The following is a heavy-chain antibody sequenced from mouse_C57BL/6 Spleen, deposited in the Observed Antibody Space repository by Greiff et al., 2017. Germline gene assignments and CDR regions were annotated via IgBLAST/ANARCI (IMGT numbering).Heavy chain of an antibody. Sequence: QVQLQQPGAELVMPGASVKLSCKASGYTFTSYWMHWVKQRPGQGLEWIGEIDPSDSYTNYNQKIKGKSTFTVDKSSSSAFMQLSSLTSENSAVYYCARWDDGAMDYWGQGTSVTVSS. CDR3: ARWDDGAMDY. D-gene: IGHD4-1*01. J-gene: IGHJ4*01. CDR1: GYTFTSYW. CDR2: IDPSDSYT. V-gene: IGHV1-69*01.